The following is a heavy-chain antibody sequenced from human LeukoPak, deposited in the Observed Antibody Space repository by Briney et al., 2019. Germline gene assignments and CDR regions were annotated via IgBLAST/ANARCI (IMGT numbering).Heavy chain of an antibody. CDR1: GYTFTSYG. Sequence: ASVKVSCKASGYTFTSYGISWVRQAPGQGLEWMGWISAYNGNTNYAQKLQGRVTMTTDTSTSTAYMELRSLRSDDTAVYYCARDWRQQLVHNWSDPWGQGTLVTVSS. D-gene: IGHD6-13*01. J-gene: IGHJ5*02. CDR2: ISAYNGNT. V-gene: IGHV1-18*04. CDR3: ARDWRQQLVHNWSDP.